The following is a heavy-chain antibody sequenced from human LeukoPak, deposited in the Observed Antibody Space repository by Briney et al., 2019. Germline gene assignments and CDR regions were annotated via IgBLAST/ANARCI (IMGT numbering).Heavy chain of an antibody. CDR1: GGSFSGYY. CDR2: INHSGST. Sequence: SETLSLTCAVYGGSFSGYYWSWIRQPPGKGLEWIGEINHSGSTNYNPSLKSRVTISVDTSKNQFSLKLSSVTAADTAVYYCARDLVPKMVREYYMDVWGKGTTVTVSS. D-gene: IGHD3-10*01. CDR3: ARDLVPKMVREYYMDV. J-gene: IGHJ6*03. V-gene: IGHV4-34*01.